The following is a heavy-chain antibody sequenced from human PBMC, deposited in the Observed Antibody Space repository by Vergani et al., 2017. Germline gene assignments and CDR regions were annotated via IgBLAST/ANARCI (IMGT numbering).Heavy chain of an antibody. CDR3: ARHLRGYSYGVFDY. J-gene: IGHJ4*02. Sequence: QLQLQEAGPGLVRPSETLSLTCTVSGASITSNTYYWGWVRQPPGKGLEWIGSLYASGSTYYSPSLKSRVAISIDTSKNHFSLRLSSVTAADTAVYYCARHLRGYSYGVFDYWGQGREVTVSS. D-gene: IGHD5-18*01. CDR2: LYASGST. V-gene: IGHV4-39*01. CDR1: GASITSNTYY.